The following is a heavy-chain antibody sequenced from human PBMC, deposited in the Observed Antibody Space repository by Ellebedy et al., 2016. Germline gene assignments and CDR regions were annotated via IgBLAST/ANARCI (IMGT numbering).Heavy chain of an antibody. CDR2: ISSSSSTV. V-gene: IGHV3-48*01. CDR1: GFTFSSYG. D-gene: IGHD3-16*02. J-gene: IGHJ4*02. CDR3: ARQRLCLGELSLLFDL. Sequence: GGSLRLSCAASGFTFSSYGMNWVRQTPGKGLEWISYISSSSSTVYYADSLEGRFTVSRDNAKNSLYLQVNSLRGEDTAVYYCARQRLCLGELSLLFDLWGQGTLVTVSS.